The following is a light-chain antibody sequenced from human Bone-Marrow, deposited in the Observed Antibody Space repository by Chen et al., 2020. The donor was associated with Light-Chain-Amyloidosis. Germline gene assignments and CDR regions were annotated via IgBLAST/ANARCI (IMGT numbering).Light chain of an antibody. CDR3: LQTFNPPLT. V-gene: IGKV1-39*01. CDR2: AVS. CDR1: QNIMSY. Sequence: DIQMTQSPPSLSASVGDRVSVTCRASQNIMSYLHWYQQMPGKAPKLLIYAVSHLQNGVPSRFSGSASGTDFTLTINSLQPEDFATYFCLQTFNPPLTFGGGTKVEIK. J-gene: IGKJ4*01.